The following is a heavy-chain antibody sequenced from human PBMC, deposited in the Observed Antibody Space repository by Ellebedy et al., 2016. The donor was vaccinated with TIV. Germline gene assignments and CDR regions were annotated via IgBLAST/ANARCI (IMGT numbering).Heavy chain of an antibody. J-gene: IGHJ4*02. V-gene: IGHV3-23*01. D-gene: IGHD6-19*01. CDR3: AIDQGSDWGAFDY. Sequence: PGGSLRLSCAASGFTFSSYAMSWVRQAPGKGLEWVSAISGSGGYTYYADSVKGRFTISSDNSKNTLDLQMNSLRAEDTAVYYCAIDQGSDWGAFDYWGQGTLVTVSS. CDR1: GFTFSSYA. CDR2: ISGSGGYT.